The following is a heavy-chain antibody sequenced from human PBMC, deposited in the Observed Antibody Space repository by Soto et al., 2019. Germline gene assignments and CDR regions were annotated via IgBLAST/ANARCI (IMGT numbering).Heavy chain of an antibody. CDR3: ARVSDIAVAGTWWFDP. CDR1: GGSISNYY. CDR2: IYYSGST. D-gene: IGHD6-19*01. Sequence: SETLSLTCTVSGGSISNYYWSWIRQPPGKGLEWIGYIYYSGSTNYNPSLKSRVTISVDTSKNQFSLKLSSVTAADTAVYYCARVSDIAVAGTWWFDPWGQGTLVTVSS. V-gene: IGHV4-59*12. J-gene: IGHJ5*02.